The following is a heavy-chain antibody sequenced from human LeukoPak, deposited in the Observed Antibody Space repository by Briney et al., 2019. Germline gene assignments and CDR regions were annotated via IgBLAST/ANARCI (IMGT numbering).Heavy chain of an antibody. CDR3: ARVRPGDYIFDY. J-gene: IGHJ4*02. Sequence: GGSLRLSCAASGFDVSINYMNWIRQSPEKGLEWVSIIHNNGRTYYADSVKGRFTVSRDNSKNTLYLQMNSLRAEDTAVYYCARVRPGDYIFDYWGQGTLVTVSS. CDR1: GFDVSINY. D-gene: IGHD4-17*01. CDR2: IHNNGRT. V-gene: IGHV3-66*01.